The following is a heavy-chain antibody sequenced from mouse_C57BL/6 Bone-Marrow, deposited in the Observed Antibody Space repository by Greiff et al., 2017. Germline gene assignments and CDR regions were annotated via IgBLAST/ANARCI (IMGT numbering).Heavy chain of an antibody. V-gene: IGHV14-4*01. D-gene: IGHD1-3*01. J-gene: IGHJ2*01. CDR1: GFNINDDY. CDR2: IDPENGDT. Sequence: DVQLQESGAELVRPGASVKLSCTASGFNINDDYMHWVKQRPEQGLEWIGWIDPENGDTEYASKFQGKATITADTSSHTAYLQLSSLTAEDTAVYYCSYISVDYWGQGTTLTVSS. CDR3: SYISVDY.